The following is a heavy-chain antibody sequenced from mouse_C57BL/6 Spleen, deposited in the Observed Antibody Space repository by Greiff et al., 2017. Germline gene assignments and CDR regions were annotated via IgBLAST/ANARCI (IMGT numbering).Heavy chain of an antibody. Sequence: QVQLKESGPELVKPGASVKISCKASGYSFTSYYIHWVKQRPGQGLEWIGWIYPGSGNTKYNEKFKGKATLTADTSSSTAYMQLSSLTSEDSAVYYCARRTTVVATNAMDYWGQGTSVTVSS. CDR3: ARRTTVVATNAMDY. CDR1: GYSFTSYY. J-gene: IGHJ4*01. D-gene: IGHD1-1*01. CDR2: IYPGSGNT. V-gene: IGHV1-66*01.